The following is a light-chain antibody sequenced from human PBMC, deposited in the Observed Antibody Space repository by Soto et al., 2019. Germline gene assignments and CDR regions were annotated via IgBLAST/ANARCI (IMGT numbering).Light chain of an antibody. V-gene: IGKV3-20*01. J-gene: IGKJ1*01. CDR1: QIFSINY. CDR3: QQSYSTPGT. Sequence: VLTQSACTLSLSPGERATLSCRASQIFSINYLVWYQQKPGQAPRLLIYGASIRATGIPGRFSGSGSGTDFTLTISSLQPDDFATYYCQQSYSTPGTFGQGTKVDIK. CDR2: GAS.